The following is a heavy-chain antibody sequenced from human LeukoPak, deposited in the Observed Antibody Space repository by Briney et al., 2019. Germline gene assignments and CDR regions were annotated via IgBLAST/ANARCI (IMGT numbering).Heavy chain of an antibody. J-gene: IGHJ6*03. V-gene: IGHV4-34*01. CDR2: INHSGST. CDR1: GGSFSGYY. D-gene: IGHD3-22*01. Sequence: SETLSLTCAVYGGSFSGYYWSWIRQPPGKGLEWIGEINHSGSTNYNPSLKSRVTISVDTSKNQFSLKLSSVTAADTAVYYCARGSRGYDYYMDVWAKGPRSPSP. CDR3: ARGSRGYDYYMDV.